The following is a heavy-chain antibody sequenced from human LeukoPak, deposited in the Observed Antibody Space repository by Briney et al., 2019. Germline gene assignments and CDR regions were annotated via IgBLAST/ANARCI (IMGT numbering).Heavy chain of an antibody. CDR2: FDPEDGET. J-gene: IGHJ4*02. CDR1: GYTLTELS. D-gene: IGHD4-23*01. CDR3: ATDLRGELRWFFDY. Sequence: ASVKVSCKVSGYTLTELSMHWVRQAPGKGLEWMGGFDPEDGETIYAQKFQGGVTMTEDTSTDTAYMELSSLRSEDTAVYYCATDLRGELRWFFDYWGQGTLVTVSS. V-gene: IGHV1-24*01.